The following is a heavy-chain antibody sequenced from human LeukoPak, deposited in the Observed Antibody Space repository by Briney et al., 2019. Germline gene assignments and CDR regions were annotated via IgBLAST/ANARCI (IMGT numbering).Heavy chain of an antibody. V-gene: IGHV4-31*03. CDR3: ARGWLRYYFDY. D-gene: IGHD5-18*01. CDR2: IYYSGST. CDR1: GGSISSSSYY. J-gene: IGHJ4*02. Sequence: TSETLSLTCTVSGGSISSSSYYWGWIRQPPGKGLEWIGYIYYSGSTYYNPSLKSRVTISVDTSKNQFSLKLSSVTAADTAVYYCARGWLRYYFDYWGQGTLVTVSS.